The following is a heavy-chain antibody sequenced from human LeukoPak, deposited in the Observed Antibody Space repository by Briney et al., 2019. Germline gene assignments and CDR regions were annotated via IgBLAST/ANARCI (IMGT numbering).Heavy chain of an antibody. J-gene: IGHJ4*02. CDR3: ARGADSSGWYGIGTNFDY. CDR1: GFTFSSYW. V-gene: IGHV3-7*01. Sequence: TGGSLRLSCAASGFTFSSYWMSWVRQAPGKGLEWVANIKQDGSEKYYVDSVKGRFTISRDNAKNSLYLQMNSLRAEDTAVYYCARGADSSGWYGIGTNFDYWGQGTLVTVSS. D-gene: IGHD6-19*01. CDR2: IKQDGSEK.